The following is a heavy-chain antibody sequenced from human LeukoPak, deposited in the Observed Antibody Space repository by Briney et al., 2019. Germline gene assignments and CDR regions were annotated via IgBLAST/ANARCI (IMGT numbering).Heavy chain of an antibody. CDR2: MYTSGST. CDR3: ARDHRYSSSWYGYWFDP. J-gene: IGHJ5*02. V-gene: IGHV4-4*09. CDR1: GGSISGEY. Sequence: PSETLSLTCTVSGGSISGEYWSWIRHPPGKGLEWIGYMYTSGSTNYNPALKSRVTISVDTSKNQFSLKLSSVTAADMAVYYCARDHRYSSSWYGYWFDPWGQGTLVTVSS. D-gene: IGHD6-13*01.